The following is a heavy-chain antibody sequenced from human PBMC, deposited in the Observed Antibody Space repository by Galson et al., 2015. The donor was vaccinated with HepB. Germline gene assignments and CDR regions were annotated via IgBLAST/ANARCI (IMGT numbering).Heavy chain of an antibody. CDR2: ISSSGAYI. V-gene: IGHV3-21*01. J-gene: IGHJ4*02. CDR3: ARDGGQYGGSYPVDY. CDR1: GFTFSDYS. Sequence: SLRLSCAASGFTFSDYSMNWVRQAPGKGLEWVSFISSSGAYIHYADSVKGRFTISRDNAKNSLYLQMNSLRAEDTALYYCARDGGQYGGSYPVDYWGRGTLVTVSS. D-gene: IGHD1-26*01.